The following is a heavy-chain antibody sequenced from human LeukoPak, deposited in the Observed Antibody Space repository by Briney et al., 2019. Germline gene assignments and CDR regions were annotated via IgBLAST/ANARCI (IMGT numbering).Heavy chain of an antibody. V-gene: IGHV4-34*01. CDR3: AREVVAARGYYYYYYMDV. J-gene: IGHJ6*03. CDR2: INHSGST. D-gene: IGHD6-6*01. CDR1: GGSFSGYY. Sequence: SETLSLTCAVYGGSFSGYYWSWIRQPPGKGLEWIGEINHSGSTNYNPSLKSRVTISVDTSKNQFSLQLNSVTPEDTAVYYCAREVVAARGYYYYYYMDVWGKGTTVTVSS.